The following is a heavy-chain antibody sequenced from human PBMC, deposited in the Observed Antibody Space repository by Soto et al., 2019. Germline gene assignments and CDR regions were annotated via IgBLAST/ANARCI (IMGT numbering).Heavy chain of an antibody. V-gene: IGHV4-61*01. CDR1: GGSVSSGSYY. Sequence: QVQLQESGPGLVKPSETLSLTCTVSGGSVSSGSYYWSWIRQPPGKGLEWIGYIYYSGSTNYNHSLKSRVTISVDTSKNQFSLKLSSVTAADTAVYYCARGVPYSYVYVSWFDPWGQGTLVTVSS. J-gene: IGHJ5*02. CDR3: ARGVPYSYVYVSWFDP. CDR2: IYYSGST. D-gene: IGHD5-18*01.